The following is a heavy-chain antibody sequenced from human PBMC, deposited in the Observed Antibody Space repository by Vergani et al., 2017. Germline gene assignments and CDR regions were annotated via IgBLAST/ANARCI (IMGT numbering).Heavy chain of an antibody. CDR3: VGAPSRSNRVNYFYPFDV. D-gene: IGHD3-10*01. V-gene: IGHV4-39*01. CDR1: GDSISSNIKY. Sequence: QPHLQESGPGLVKPSETLSLTCTVSGDSISSNIKYWGWIRQPPGKGLEWIGSIYYSWNTDYNPSIRSRVTISSATSKNPLSLKLRTVTSADTAVYYCVGAPSRSNRVNYFYPFDVWGKGTLVTVSS. J-gene: IGHJ4*03. CDR2: IYYSWNT.